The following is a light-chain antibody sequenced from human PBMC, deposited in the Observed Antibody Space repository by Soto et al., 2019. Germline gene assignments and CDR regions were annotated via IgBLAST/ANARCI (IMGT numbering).Light chain of an antibody. CDR1: QSVSSSY. V-gene: IGKV3-20*01. CDR2: GAS. CDR3: KQYGSSPWT. Sequence: EIVLTQSPGTLSLSPGERATLSCRASQSVSSSYLAWYQQKPGQAPRLLIYGASSRATGIPDGFSGSGSGTDFTLTISRLEPEDFAVYYCKQYGSSPWTFGQGTKV. J-gene: IGKJ1*01.